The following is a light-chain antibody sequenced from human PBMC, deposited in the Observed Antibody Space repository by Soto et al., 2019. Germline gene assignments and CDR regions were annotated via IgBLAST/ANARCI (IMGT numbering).Light chain of an antibody. J-gene: IGKJ1*01. V-gene: IGKV1-27*01. CDR1: QGISNY. Sequence: DIQMTQSPSSLSASVGDRVTITCRASQGISNYLAWYQQKPGKVPELLIYGASTLQSGVPSRFSGGGSGTDFTLTISSLQPEDVATYYCQKYESAPWTFGQGTKVEIK. CDR3: QKYESAPWT. CDR2: GAS.